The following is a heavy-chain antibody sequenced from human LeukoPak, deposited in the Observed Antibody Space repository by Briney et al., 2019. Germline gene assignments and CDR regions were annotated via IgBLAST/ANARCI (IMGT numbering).Heavy chain of an antibody. Sequence: EWXSAISGSGGSTYYADSVKGRFTISRDNSKNTLYLQMNSLRAEDTAVYYCAKDFTVVVTAIVDYWGQGTLVTVSS. CDR2: ISGSGGST. CDR3: AKDFTVVVTAIVDY. J-gene: IGHJ4*02. D-gene: IGHD2-21*02. V-gene: IGHV3-23*01.